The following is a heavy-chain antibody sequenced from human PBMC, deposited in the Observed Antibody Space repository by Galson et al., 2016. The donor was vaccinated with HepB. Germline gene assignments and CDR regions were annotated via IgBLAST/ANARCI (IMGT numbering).Heavy chain of an antibody. Sequence: SLRLSCAASRFTFSYYAMNWVRQAPGKGLEWVGRIRGKSDGGTTDYAAAVKGRFTISRDDSKNTLYLQMSSLTTEDTAVYYCTARAAKGGQGTLVTVSS. D-gene: IGHD2-15*01. CDR2: IRGKSDGGTT. V-gene: IGHV3-15*01. J-gene: IGHJ4*02. CDR1: RFTFSYYA. CDR3: TARAAK.